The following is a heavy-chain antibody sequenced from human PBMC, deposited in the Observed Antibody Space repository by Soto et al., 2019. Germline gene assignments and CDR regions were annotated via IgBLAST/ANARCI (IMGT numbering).Heavy chain of an antibody. D-gene: IGHD2-8*02. CDR3: ARDKITGIFDY. CDR2: INHSXSP. Sequence: XXTLSLTCAVYCGSFSGYYWTWIRQPPGTGLEWTGXINHSXSPNYNKSLKXXVTISVDXXKNPLSLKMTSVTAADTAVYYCARDKITGIFDYWGQGTLVTVSS. J-gene: IGHJ4*02. CDR1: CGSFSGYY. V-gene: IGHV4-34*01.